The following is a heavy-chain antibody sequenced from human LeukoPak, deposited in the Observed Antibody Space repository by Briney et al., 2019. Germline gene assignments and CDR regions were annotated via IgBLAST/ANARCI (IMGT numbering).Heavy chain of an antibody. Sequence: GGSLRLSCAASGFTFSSYGMHWVRQAPGKGLEWVAVISYDGSNKYYADSVKGRFTISRDNSKNTLYLQMNSLRAEDTAVYYCACNTNFDYWGQGTPVTVSS. J-gene: IGHJ4*02. CDR1: GFTFSSYG. V-gene: IGHV3-30*03. D-gene: IGHD3-3*01. CDR2: ISYDGSNK. CDR3: ACNTNFDY.